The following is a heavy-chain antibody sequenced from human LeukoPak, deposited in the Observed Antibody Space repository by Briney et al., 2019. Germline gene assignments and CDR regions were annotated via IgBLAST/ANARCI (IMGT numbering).Heavy chain of an antibody. CDR2: ISYDGSNK. CDR1: GFTFSSYG. Sequence: GGSLRLSCAASGFTFSSYGMHWVRQAPGKGLEWVAVISYDGSNKYYADSVKGRFTISRDNSKNTLYLQMNSLRAEDPAVYYCAKALYSSSWYNYYYYGMDVWGQGTTVTVSS. V-gene: IGHV3-30*18. D-gene: IGHD6-13*01. CDR3: AKALYSSSWYNYYYYGMDV. J-gene: IGHJ6*02.